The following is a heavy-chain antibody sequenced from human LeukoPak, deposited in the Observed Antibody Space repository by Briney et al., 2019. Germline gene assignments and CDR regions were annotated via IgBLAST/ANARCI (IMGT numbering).Heavy chain of an antibody. CDR1: GFSFSTYG. CDR2: IRYDGSNK. Sequence: GGSLRLSCAASGFSFSTYGMHWVRQAPGKGLEWVAFIRYDGSNKYYADSVKGRFTISRDNSRNTLYLQMNSLRVEDTAVYYCVKDNPLDYWGQGTLVIVSS. D-gene: IGHD1-14*01. CDR3: VKDNPLDY. V-gene: IGHV3-30*02. J-gene: IGHJ4*02.